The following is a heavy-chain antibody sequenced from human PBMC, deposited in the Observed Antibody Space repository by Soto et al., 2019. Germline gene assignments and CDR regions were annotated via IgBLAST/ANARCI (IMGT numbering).Heavy chain of an antibody. Sequence: QLQLQESGPGLVKPSETLSLTCTVSGGSISSSSYYWGWIRQPPGKVLEWIGSIFYSGSTYYNPSLKSRVPIYVDTSKNQFSLKLSSVTAADTAVYYCARGKAEQLAPARWFDPWGQGTMVTVSS. CDR3: ARGKAEQLAPARWFDP. CDR1: GGSISSSSYY. CDR2: IFYSGST. J-gene: IGHJ5*02. D-gene: IGHD6-6*01. V-gene: IGHV4-39*01.